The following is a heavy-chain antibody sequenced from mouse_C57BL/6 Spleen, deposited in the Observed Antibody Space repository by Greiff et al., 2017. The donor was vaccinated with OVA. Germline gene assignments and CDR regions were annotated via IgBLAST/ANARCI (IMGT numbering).Heavy chain of an antibody. J-gene: IGHJ4*01. CDR3: ARRGALVGYAMDY. CDR2: ISNGGGST. D-gene: IGHD3-1*01. V-gene: IGHV5-12*01. Sequence: EVKLMESGGGLVQPGGSLKLSCAASGFTFSDYYMYWVRQTPEKRLEWVAYISNGGGSTYYPDTVKGRFPISRDNAKNTLYLQMSRLKSEDTAMYYCARRGALVGYAMDYWGQGTSVTVSS. CDR1: GFTFSDYY.